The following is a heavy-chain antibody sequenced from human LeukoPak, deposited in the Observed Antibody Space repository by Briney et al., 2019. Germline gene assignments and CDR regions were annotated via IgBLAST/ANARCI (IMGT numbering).Heavy chain of an antibody. V-gene: IGHV3-23*01. D-gene: IGHD2-15*01. Sequence: GTLRLSCAASGYTFSRHGMNWVRQAPGKGLEWVSGISPSGDITYFADSVKGRFTISRDNFKNTLSLHMNSLRPEDTAIYYCAKVAARQFDWTDSWGQGTLVTVSS. CDR3: AKVAARQFDWTDS. CDR1: GYTFSRHG. J-gene: IGHJ5*01. CDR2: ISPSGDIT.